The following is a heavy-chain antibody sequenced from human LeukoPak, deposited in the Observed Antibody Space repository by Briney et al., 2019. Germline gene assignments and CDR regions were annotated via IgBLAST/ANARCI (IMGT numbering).Heavy chain of an antibody. CDR1: GGSISGFY. D-gene: IGHD3-22*01. CDR3: ARYYYDSSGYYSPTDY. J-gene: IGHJ4*02. V-gene: IGHV4-59*01. Sequence: SETLSLTCTVSGGSISGFYWNWIRQPPGKGLEWIGDIYYSGGTNYNPSLRSRVTISIDTSKNQFSLKVNSVTAADTAVYYCARYYYDSSGYYSPTDYWGQGTLVTVSS. CDR2: IYYSGGT.